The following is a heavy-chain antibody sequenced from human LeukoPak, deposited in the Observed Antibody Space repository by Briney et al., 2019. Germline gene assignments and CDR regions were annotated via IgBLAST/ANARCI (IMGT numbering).Heavy chain of an antibody. CDR1: GFSFSNYG. CDR3: ATPLSAASTDY. CDR2: IRYDSSKR. Sequence: GGSLRLSRAASGFSFSNYGMNWVRQAPGEGLGWVADIRYDSSKRHYVYSVKGRFTISRDNSKNTLYLEMGSLRVEDTAVYYCATPLSAASTDYWGQGTMVTVSS. J-gene: IGHJ4*02. V-gene: IGHV3-30*02. D-gene: IGHD6-6*01.